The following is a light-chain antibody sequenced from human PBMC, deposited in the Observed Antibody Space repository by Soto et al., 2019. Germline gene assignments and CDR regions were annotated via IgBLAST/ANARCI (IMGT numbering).Light chain of an antibody. V-gene: IGKV1-39*01. CDR3: KQTYSIPLT. J-gene: IGKJ4*01. CDR1: QRISTY. CDR2: AAS. Sequence: DIQMTQSPSSLSASVGDRVTITCRASQRISTYLNWYQQRPGQAPNLLIYAASTLQSGVPSRFSGSGSGTDFTLSISSLQPEDFAIYLCKQTYSIPLTFGGGTKVEIK.